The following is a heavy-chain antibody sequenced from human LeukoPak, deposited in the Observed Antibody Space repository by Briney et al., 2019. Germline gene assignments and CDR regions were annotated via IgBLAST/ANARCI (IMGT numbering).Heavy chain of an antibody. V-gene: IGHV3-64*05. Sequence: PGGSLRLSCSASGFTFSSYAMQWVRQAPGKGLEYASGISSNGVFTYYADSVKGRFTISRDNSKNTLYVQMSSVRVEDTAVYYCVKENGQSAFDYWGQGTLVTVSS. CDR1: GFTFSSYA. D-gene: IGHD3-3*01. J-gene: IGHJ4*02. CDR3: VKENGQSAFDY. CDR2: ISSNGVFT.